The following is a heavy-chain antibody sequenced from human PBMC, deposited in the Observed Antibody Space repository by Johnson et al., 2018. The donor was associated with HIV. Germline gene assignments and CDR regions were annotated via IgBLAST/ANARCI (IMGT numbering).Heavy chain of an antibody. J-gene: IGHJ3*02. CDR3: AEDIGGGYNRWCAFAI. D-gene: IGHD5-24*01. CDR2: IWYDGSNK. V-gene: IGHV3-33*06. Sequence: QVQLVESGGGVVQPGRSLRLSCAASGFSFSSYGMHWVRQAPGKGLEWVAIIWYDGSNKFYADSVKGRFTISRDNSKNTLYLQMNSLRAEDTAVYYCAEDIGGGYNRWCAFAIWGQGTMVTVSA. CDR1: GFSFSSYG.